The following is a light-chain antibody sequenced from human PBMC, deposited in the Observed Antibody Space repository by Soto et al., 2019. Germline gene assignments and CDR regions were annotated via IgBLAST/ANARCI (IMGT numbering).Light chain of an antibody. CDR1: QSVSNN. CDR3: QHYTNWPPWT. CDR2: GAS. V-gene: IGKV3-15*01. J-gene: IGKJ1*01. Sequence: EIVMTQSPVTLSVSPGERATLSCMASQSVSNNLAWYQQKPGQAPRLLIYGASTRATGIPARFSGSGSGTEFTLTISSLQSEDFAVYYCQHYTNWPPWTFGQGTKVEL.